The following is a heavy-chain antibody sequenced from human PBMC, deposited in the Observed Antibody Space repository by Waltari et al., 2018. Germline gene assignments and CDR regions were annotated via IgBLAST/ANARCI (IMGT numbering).Heavy chain of an antibody. Sequence: EVQLLESGGGLVQPGGSLRRSCVVCGLTFSTSAMCWVRQAPGKGLEWVSSISISGGKMYYGDSVRGRFTISRDNSKNALYLQMNSLRAEDTAVYYCAKEIRPNDYWGQGTLVTVSS. CDR1: GLTFSTSA. V-gene: IGHV3-23*01. CDR3: AKEIRPNDY. J-gene: IGHJ4*02. CDR2: ISISGGKM.